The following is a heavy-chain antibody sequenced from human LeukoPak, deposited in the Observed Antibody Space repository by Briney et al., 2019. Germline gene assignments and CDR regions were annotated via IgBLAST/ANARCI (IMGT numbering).Heavy chain of an antibody. J-gene: IGHJ4*02. CDR1: GFTVSNNY. Sequence: PGGSLRLSCAASGFTVSNNYMTWVRQAPGKGLEWVSLISTGGSPYYTDSVKGRFTISRDNSKNTLFLQMNSLRAEDMAVYYCVRGFRGYSFEYWGQGTLVTVSS. CDR3: VRGFRGYSFEY. V-gene: IGHV3-53*01. CDR2: ISTGGSP.